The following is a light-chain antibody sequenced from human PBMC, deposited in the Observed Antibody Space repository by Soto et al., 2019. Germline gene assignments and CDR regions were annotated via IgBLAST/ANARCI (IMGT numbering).Light chain of an antibody. CDR3: AAWDDSLNGVV. Sequence: QAVVTQPPSASGTPGQRVTISCSGSSSNIGSNTVHWYQQLPGTAPKLLIYSNNQRPSGVPDRFSGSKSGTSASLAISGLQSEDEADYYCAAWDDSLNGVVFGGGTKLT. V-gene: IGLV1-44*01. CDR1: SSNIGSNT. J-gene: IGLJ2*01. CDR2: SNN.